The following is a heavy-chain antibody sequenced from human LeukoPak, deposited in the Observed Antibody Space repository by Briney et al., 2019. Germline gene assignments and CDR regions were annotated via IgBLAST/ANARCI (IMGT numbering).Heavy chain of an antibody. V-gene: IGHV3-30*04. D-gene: IGHD2-15*01. CDR3: AKNGDRGAYCTGGTCYPYFYYYMDV. J-gene: IGHJ6*03. Sequence: GGSLRLSCAASGFTFSSYAMHWVRQAPGKGLEWVAVISYDGSNKYYADSVKGRFTTSRDNSKNTLYLQMSSLRAEDTAIYYCAKNGDRGAYCTGGTCYPYFYYYMDVWGKGTTVTI. CDR2: ISYDGSNK. CDR1: GFTFSSYA.